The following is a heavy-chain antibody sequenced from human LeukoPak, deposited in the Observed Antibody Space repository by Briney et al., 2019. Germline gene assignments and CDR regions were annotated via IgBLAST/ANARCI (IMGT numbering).Heavy chain of an antibody. V-gene: IGHV3-23*01. CDR1: GFSFTDYA. Sequence: GGSLRLSCAASGFSFTDYAMSWARQPPGKGLEWVSAVSGHGDTTDYVDSVKGRFTISRDNTRNTVHLQIDSLRIEDTGVYYCARGSTAAAPGWVYWGHGTLVTVSS. CDR3: ARGSTAAAPGWVY. J-gene: IGHJ4*01. D-gene: IGHD6-19*01. CDR2: VSGHGDTT.